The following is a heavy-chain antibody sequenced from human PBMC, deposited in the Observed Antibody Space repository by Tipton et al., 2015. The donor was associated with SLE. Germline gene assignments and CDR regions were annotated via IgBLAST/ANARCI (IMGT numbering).Heavy chain of an antibody. CDR3: AREGRLVFNYFDS. D-gene: IGHD2-2*01. Sequence: GSLRLSCAASGFSFSSYAMSWVRQGPGKGLEWVSYISSSGTTMYYVDSVKGRFSISRDNAKKSLYMQMNSLRAEDTAVYYCAREGRLVFNYFDSWGQGTPVTVSS. CDR2: ISSSGTTM. J-gene: IGHJ4*02. CDR1: GFSFSSYA. V-gene: IGHV3-48*04.